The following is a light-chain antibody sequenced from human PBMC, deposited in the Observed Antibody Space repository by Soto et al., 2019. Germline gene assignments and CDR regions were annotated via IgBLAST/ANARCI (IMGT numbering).Light chain of an antibody. J-gene: IGKJ1*01. CDR2: KAS. V-gene: IGKV1-5*03. CDR3: QQYNRYPWT. CDR1: QSISNS. Sequence: DIPMTQSPSTLSASVGDRVTITCRAGQSISNSLAWYQHKPGKAPKLLIYKASTLQTGVPSRFSGSGSGTDFTLTISSLQPDDFATYFCQQYNRYPWTFSQRTKVEIK.